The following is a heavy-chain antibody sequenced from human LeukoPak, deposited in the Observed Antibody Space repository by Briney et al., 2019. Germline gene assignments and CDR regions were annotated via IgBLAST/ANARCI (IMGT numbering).Heavy chain of an antibody. Sequence: SETLSLTCTVSGGSMSAYYWTWFRQPPGKGLEWIGYIYYSGSTNYNPSLRSRVTISVDTSNNQFSLKLTPVTAADTAVYYCATIAGSSSYWGQGTLVTVSS. CDR3: ATIAGSSSY. D-gene: IGHD6-6*01. V-gene: IGHV4-59*08. CDR2: IYYSGST. CDR1: GGSMSAYY. J-gene: IGHJ4*02.